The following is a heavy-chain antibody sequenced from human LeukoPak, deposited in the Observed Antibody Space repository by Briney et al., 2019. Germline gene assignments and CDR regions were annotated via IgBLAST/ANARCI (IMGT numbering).Heavy chain of an antibody. CDR1: GGSISYYY. CDR2: IYYSGNT. D-gene: IGHD6-19*01. J-gene: IGHJ4*02. CDR3: ARQEYSSGWTGD. Sequence: PSETLSLTCTVSGGSISYYYWSWIRQPPGRGLEWIGYIYYSGNTNYSPSLKSRVTISVDMSKNQFSLKLTSVTAADTAVYYCARQEYSSGWTGDWGQGTLVTVSS. V-gene: IGHV4-59*08.